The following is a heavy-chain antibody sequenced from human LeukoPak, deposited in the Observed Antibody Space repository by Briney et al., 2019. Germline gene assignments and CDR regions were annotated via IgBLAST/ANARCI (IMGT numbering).Heavy chain of an antibody. V-gene: IGHV4-34*01. CDR1: GGSFSGYY. CDR3: ARGTTVTTNYYYYMDV. J-gene: IGHJ6*03. CDR2: INHSGSN. Sequence: SDTLSLTCAVYGGSFSGYYWSWIRQPPGKGLEWIGEINHSGSNNYNPSLKSRVTISVDTSKNQFSLKLSSVTAADTAVYYCARGTTVTTNYYYYMDVWGKGTTVTVSS. D-gene: IGHD4-17*01.